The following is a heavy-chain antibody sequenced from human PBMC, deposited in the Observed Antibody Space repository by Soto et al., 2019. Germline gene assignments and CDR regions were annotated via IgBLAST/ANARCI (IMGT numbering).Heavy chain of an antibody. Sequence: PSETLSLTCTVSADSISSYYWSWIRQPPGKGLEWIGYIYRSGSANYNPSLQSRVTISVDTSKNQISLKLSSVTAADTAVYYCERDAPYLLDAFEMWGQGTVVTVSS. J-gene: IGHJ3*02. D-gene: IGHD1-26*01. CDR2: IYRSGSA. CDR3: ERDAPYLLDAFEM. V-gene: IGHV4-59*01. CDR1: ADSISSYY.